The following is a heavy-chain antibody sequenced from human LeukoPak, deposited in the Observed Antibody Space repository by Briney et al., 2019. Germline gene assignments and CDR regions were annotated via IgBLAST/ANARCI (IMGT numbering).Heavy chain of an antibody. Sequence: GGSLRLSCAASGFTFSDYYMSWIRQAPGKGLEWVANIKQDGSEKYYVDSVKGRFTISRDNAKNSLYLQMNSLRAEDTAVYYCARVHCSSTSCSYYYYYGMDVWGQGTTVTVSS. CDR3: ARVHCSSTSCSYYYYYGMDV. CDR2: IKQDGSEK. CDR1: GFTFSDYY. V-gene: IGHV3-7*01. D-gene: IGHD2-2*01. J-gene: IGHJ6*02.